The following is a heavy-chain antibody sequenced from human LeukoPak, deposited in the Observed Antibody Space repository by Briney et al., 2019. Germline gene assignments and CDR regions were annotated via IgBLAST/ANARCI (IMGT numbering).Heavy chain of an antibody. D-gene: IGHD3-22*01. V-gene: IGHV4-4*09. Sequence: SETLSFTCAVSGGPISSYYWSWIRQPPGKGLEWIGYIYTSGSTNYNPSLKSRVTISVDTSKNQFSLKLSSVTAADTAVYYCARLRRLNYYDSSGYAFDIWGQGTTVTVSS. CDR3: ARLRRLNYYDSSGYAFDI. J-gene: IGHJ3*02. CDR2: IYTSGST. CDR1: GGPISSYY.